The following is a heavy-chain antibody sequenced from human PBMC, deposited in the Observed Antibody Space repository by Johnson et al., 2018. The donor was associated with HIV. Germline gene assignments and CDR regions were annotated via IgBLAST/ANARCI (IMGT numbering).Heavy chain of an antibody. V-gene: IGHV3-66*01. Sequence: EQLVESGGALVQPGGSLRLSCAASGFTVSSNYMNWVRQAPGKGLEWVSVIYSGDNTFHADSVKGRFIISRDNSKNTLYLQMNSLRAEDTAVYFCARAYTYGAFDRWGQGTLVTVAS. CDR1: GFTVSSNY. CDR3: ARAYTYGAFDR. CDR2: IYSGDNT. J-gene: IGHJ3*01. D-gene: IGHD3-16*01.